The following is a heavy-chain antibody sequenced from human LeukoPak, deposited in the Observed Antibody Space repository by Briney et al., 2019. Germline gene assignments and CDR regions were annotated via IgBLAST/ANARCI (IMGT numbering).Heavy chain of an antibody. CDR1: VGTFSSYA. J-gene: IGHJ4*02. D-gene: IGHD3-16*01. V-gene: IGHV1-69*13. CDR3: AKDISFGGNPAFEH. CDR2: IIPIFGTA. Sequence: SVKVSCKASVGTFSSYAISWVRQAPGQGLEWMGGIIPIFGTANYAQKFQGRVTITADESTSTAYMELSSLRPEDTAVYYCAKDISFGGNPAFEHWGQGIPVTVSS.